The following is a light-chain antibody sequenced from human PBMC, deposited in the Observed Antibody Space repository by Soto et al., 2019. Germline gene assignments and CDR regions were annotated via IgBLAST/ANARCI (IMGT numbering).Light chain of an antibody. J-gene: IGLJ1*01. CDR1: SGHSSYA. V-gene: IGLV4-69*01. CDR3: QTWGTGLYG. Sequence: QPVLTQSPSASASLGASVKLTCTLSSGHSSYAIAWHQQQPEKGPRYLMKLNSDGSHSKGDGIPDRFSGSSSGAERYLTISSLQSEDEADYYCQTWGTGLYGFGTGTKGTVL. CDR2: LNSDGSH.